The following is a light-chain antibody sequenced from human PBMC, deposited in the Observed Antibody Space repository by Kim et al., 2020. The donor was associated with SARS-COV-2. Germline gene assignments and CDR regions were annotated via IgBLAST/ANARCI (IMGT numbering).Light chain of an antibody. V-gene: IGKV1-5*03. CDR3: QKYNSDPWT. J-gene: IGKJ1*01. CDR1: QSISNW. Sequence: ASVGDRVTITCRASQSISNWLAWYQQKPGKVPRLLIYNASSLQKGVPSRFSGSGSGTDFTLTISSLQPEDVAIYYCQKYNSDPWTFGQGTKVDIK. CDR2: NAS.